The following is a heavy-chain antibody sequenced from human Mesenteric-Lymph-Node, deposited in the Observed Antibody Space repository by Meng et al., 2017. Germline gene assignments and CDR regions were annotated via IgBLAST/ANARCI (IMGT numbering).Heavy chain of an antibody. CDR1: GDSVSSNRAL. D-gene: IGHD3-10*01. Sequence: VQFPQAGPGLLQPSPTLSLTCAISGDSVSSNRALWHWVRQSPSRGLEWLGQTYYRSEWQNHYGVSVKSRITINADTSRNHFSLHLNSVTPEDTAVYYCTTWYGEYWGQGTLVTVSS. J-gene: IGHJ4*02. V-gene: IGHV6-1*01. CDR2: TYYRSEWQN. CDR3: TTWYGEY.